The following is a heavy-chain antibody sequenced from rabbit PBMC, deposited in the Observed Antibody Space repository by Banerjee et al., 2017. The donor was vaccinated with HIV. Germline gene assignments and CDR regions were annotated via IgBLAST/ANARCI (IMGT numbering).Heavy chain of an antibody. CDR1: GFDLSSYYY. CDR2: IYTGTSGST. V-gene: IGHV1S45*01. Sequence: QEQLEESGGDLVKPEGSLTLTCKASGFDLSSYYYMCWVRQAPGKGLELIACIYTGTSGSTYYANWAKGRFTISKTSSTTVTLQMTSLTAADTATYFCARDLAGVIGWNFNLWGPGTLVTV. J-gene: IGHJ4*01. D-gene: IGHD4-1*01. CDR3: ARDLAGVIGWNFNL.